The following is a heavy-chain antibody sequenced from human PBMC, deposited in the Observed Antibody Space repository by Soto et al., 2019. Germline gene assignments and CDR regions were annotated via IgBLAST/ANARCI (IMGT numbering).Heavy chain of an antibody. Sequence: GGSLRLSCAASGFTVSSNYMSWVRQAPGKGLEWVSVIYSGGSTYYADSVKGRFTISRDNSKNTLYLQMNSLRAEDTAVYYCARGGIAAHSYYYYYMDVWGKGTTVTVSS. D-gene: IGHD6-13*01. CDR3: ARGGIAAHSYYYYYMDV. V-gene: IGHV3-66*01. J-gene: IGHJ6*03. CDR2: IYSGGST. CDR1: GFTVSSNY.